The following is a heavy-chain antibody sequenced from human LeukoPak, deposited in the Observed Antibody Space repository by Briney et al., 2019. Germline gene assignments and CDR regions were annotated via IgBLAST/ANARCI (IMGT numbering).Heavy chain of an antibody. V-gene: IGHV3-48*03. CDR2: ISSSGSTI. CDR1: GFTFSSYE. D-gene: IGHD3-9*01. Sequence: GGSLRLSCAASGFTFSSYEMNWVRQAPGKGLECVSYISSSGSTIYYADSVKGRFTISRDNAKNSLYLQMNSLRAEDTAVYYCARSEYYDILTGDPLYYYYMDVWGKGTTVTISS. CDR3: ARSEYYDILTGDPLYYYYMDV. J-gene: IGHJ6*03.